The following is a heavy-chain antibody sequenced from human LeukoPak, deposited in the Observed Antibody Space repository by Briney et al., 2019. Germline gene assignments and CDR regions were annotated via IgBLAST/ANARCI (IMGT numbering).Heavy chain of an antibody. Sequence: GGSLRLSCAASGFTFSSYSMNWVRQAPGKGLEWVSYISSSSSTIYYADSVKGRFTISRDNAKNSVYLQMNSLRTEDTAVYYCGKKRGGRGEAFDCGGRGPLVPVS. CDR3: GKKRGGRGEAFDC. CDR2: ISSSSSTI. CDR1: GFTFSSYS. J-gene: IGHJ4*02. D-gene: IGHD3-16*01. V-gene: IGHV3-48*04.